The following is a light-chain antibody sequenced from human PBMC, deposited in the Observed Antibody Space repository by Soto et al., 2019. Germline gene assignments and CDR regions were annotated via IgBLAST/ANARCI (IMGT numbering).Light chain of an antibody. Sequence: QSALTQPRSVSGSPGQSVTIYCTGNSSDVGGYDSVSWYQQHPGKAPKLMIYDVIKRPSGVPDRFSGSKSGNTASLTISGLQAEDEADYYCSSYAGTYTSVVFGGGTKLTVL. CDR2: DVI. CDR3: SSYAGTYTSVV. CDR1: SSDVGGYDS. V-gene: IGLV2-11*01. J-gene: IGLJ2*01.